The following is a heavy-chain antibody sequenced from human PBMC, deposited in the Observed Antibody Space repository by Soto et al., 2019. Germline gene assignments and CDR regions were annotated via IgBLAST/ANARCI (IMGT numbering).Heavy chain of an antibody. CDR1: GYNFARYW. CDR2: IYPGDSDT. V-gene: IGHV5-51*07. CDR3: ARLGAAAFFYGMDV. D-gene: IGHD6-13*01. Sequence: GASLTISCRGSGYNFARYWIVWVHQMPGKGLEWMGIIYPGDSDTRYSPSFQGQVTISADKSISTAYLQWSSLKASDTAMYYCARLGAAAFFYGMDVWGQGTTVTVSS. J-gene: IGHJ6*02.